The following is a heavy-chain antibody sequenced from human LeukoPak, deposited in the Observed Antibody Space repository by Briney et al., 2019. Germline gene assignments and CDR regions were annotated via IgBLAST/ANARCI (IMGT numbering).Heavy chain of an antibody. CDR1: GFTFSSYA. D-gene: IGHD1-26*01. CDR3: AKDSRPWGYFDY. Sequence: GGSLRLSCAASGFTFSSYAMSWVRQAPGKGLEWVSAISGSGGSTYYADSVKGRFTISRDNSKNTLCLQMNSLRAEDTAVYYCAKDSRPWGYFDYWGQGTLVTVSS. J-gene: IGHJ4*02. CDR2: ISGSGGST. V-gene: IGHV3-23*01.